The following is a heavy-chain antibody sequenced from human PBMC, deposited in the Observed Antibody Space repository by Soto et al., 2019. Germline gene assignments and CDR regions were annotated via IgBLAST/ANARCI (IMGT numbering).Heavy chain of an antibody. V-gene: IGHV1-69*01. Sequence: SVKVACKASGGPFISYAIIWVRQAPGQGLEWMGGIIPIFGTANYAQKFQGRVTITADESTSTAYMELSSLRSEDTAVYYCARAHYDSSGCDYWGQGTLVTVSS. CDR3: ARAHYDSSGCDY. D-gene: IGHD3-22*01. CDR1: GGPFISYA. CDR2: IIPIFGTA. J-gene: IGHJ4*02.